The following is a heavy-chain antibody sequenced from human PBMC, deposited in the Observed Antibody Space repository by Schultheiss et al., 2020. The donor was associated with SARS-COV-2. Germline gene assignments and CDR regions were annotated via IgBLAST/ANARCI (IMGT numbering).Heavy chain of an antibody. Sequence: GGSLRLSCTASGFTFGDYAMSWVRQAPGKGLEWVSVIYSGGSTYYADSVKGRFTISRDNSKNTLYLQMNSLRAEDTAVYYCAKVPSWYYYDSSGYPDYFDYWGQGTLVTVSS. CDR2: IYSGGST. V-gene: IGHV3-23*03. J-gene: IGHJ4*02. D-gene: IGHD3-22*01. CDR3: AKVPSWYYYDSSGYPDYFDY. CDR1: GFTFGDYA.